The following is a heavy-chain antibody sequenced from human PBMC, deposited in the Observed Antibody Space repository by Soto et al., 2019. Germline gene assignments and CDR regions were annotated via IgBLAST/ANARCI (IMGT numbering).Heavy chain of an antibody. J-gene: IGHJ4*02. CDR3: ARAKVYCSSISFYTGCLDY. CDR1: GFTFSSYD. CDR2: IGTAGDT. Sequence: LRLSCAASGFTFSSYDMHWVRQATGKGLEWVSAIGTAGDTYYPGSVKGRFTISRENAKNSLYLQMNSLRAGDTAVYYCARAKVYCSSISFYTGCLDYWGQGPTVTFSA. D-gene: IGHD2-2*02. V-gene: IGHV3-13*01.